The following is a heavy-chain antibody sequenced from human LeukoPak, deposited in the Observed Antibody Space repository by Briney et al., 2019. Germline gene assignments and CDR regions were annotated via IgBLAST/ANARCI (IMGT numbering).Heavy chain of an antibody. Sequence: GGSLRFSCAASGFTFSSYVMSWVRQAPGKGLEWVSTVTGGGGSTYYADSVKGRFTISRDNSKNTLYLQMNSLRAEDTAVYYCAKHVSRFLEPGLNYYMDVWGKGTTVTVSS. V-gene: IGHV3-23*01. J-gene: IGHJ6*03. CDR2: VTGGGGST. CDR1: GFTFSSYV. CDR3: AKHVSRFLEPGLNYYMDV. D-gene: IGHD3-3*01.